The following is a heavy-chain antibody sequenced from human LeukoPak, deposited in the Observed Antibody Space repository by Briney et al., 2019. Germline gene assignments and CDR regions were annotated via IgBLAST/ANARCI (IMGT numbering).Heavy chain of an antibody. CDR3: ARSSYSSSSSV. D-gene: IGHD6-6*01. J-gene: IGHJ3*01. CDR1: GFTFSGFW. V-gene: IGHV3-7*03. CDR2: INSDGSEG. Sequence: GGSLRLSCTVSGFTFSGFWMSWSRQAPGKGLEWVASINSDGSEGYYADVVKGRFTISRDNAKNSLYLQINSLRAEDTAVYYCARSSYSSSSSVWGQGTMVTVSS.